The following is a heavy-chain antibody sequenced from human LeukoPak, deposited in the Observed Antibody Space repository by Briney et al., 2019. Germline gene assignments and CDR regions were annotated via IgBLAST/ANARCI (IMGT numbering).Heavy chain of an antibody. V-gene: IGHV4-4*07. Sequence: PSETLSLTCSVSGGSMSYSHWSWIRQSAGKQLEWIGRIFASGATTYNPSLKSRVTMSIDTSKKQFSLQITSVTAADTAVYYCARDDSRGAVVYFDFWGQGTLATVSS. CDR1: GGSMSYSH. CDR3: ARDDSRGAVVYFDF. J-gene: IGHJ4*02. CDR2: IFASGAT. D-gene: IGHD4-23*01.